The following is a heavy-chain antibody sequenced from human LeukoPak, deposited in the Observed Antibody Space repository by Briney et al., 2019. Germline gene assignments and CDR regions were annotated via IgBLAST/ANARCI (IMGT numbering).Heavy chain of an antibody. D-gene: IGHD4-17*01. CDR2: IYYSGST. J-gene: IGHJ4*02. CDR3: ARGTMTTVTYYFDY. V-gene: IGHV4-31*01. Sequence: SQTLSLTCTVSGGSISSGGYYWSWIRQHPGKGLEWIGYIYYSGSTYYNPSLKSPVTISVDTSKNQFSLKLSSVTAADTAVYYCARGTMTTVTYYFDYWGQGTLVTVSS. CDR1: GGSISSGGYY.